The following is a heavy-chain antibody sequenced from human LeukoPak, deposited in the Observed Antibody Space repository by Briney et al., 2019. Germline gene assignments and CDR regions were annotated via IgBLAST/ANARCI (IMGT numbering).Heavy chain of an antibody. CDR2: ISYDRGRK. Sequence: GRSLRLSCAASGFTFSSSGMHWVRQAPGKGLAWVSFISYDRGRKYYADSVKGRFTISRDNSKDTLYLQMNSLTADDTAVYYCAKDRSTTWAFDYWGPGTLVTVSS. D-gene: IGHD1-14*01. V-gene: IGHV3-30*18. CDR3: AKDRSTTWAFDY. CDR1: GFTFSSSG. J-gene: IGHJ4*02.